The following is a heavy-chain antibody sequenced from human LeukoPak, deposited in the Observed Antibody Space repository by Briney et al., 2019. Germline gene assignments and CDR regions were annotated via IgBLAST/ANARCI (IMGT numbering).Heavy chain of an antibody. J-gene: IGHJ4*02. V-gene: IGHV1-69*06. CDR2: IIPIFGTA. D-gene: IGHD3-22*01. CDR1: GGTFSSYA. CDR3: ARSPKGYYYDSSGYYYPIKHFDY. Sequence: GASVKVSCKASGGTFSSYAISWVRQAPGQGLEWMGGIIPIFGTANYAQKFQGRVTITADKSTSTAYMELSSLRSEDTAVYYCARSPKGYYYDSSGYYYPIKHFDYWGQGTLVTVSS.